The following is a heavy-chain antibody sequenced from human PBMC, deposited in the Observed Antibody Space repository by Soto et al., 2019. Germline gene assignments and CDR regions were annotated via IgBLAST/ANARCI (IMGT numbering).Heavy chain of an antibody. J-gene: IGHJ5*02. CDR3: ARGRRITIFGVVTDNWFAP. D-gene: IGHD3-3*01. CDR2: IIPIFGTA. CDR1: GGTFSSYA. V-gene: IGHV1-69*01. Sequence: QVQLVQSGAEVKKPGSSVKVSCKASGGTFSSYAISWVRQAPGQGLEWMGGIIPIFGTANYAQKFQGRVTITADESTSTAYMELSSLRSEDTAVYYCARGRRITIFGVVTDNWFAPWGQGTLVTVSS.